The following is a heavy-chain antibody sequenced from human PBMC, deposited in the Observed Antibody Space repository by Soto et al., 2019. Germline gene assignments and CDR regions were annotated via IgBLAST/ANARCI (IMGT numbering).Heavy chain of an antibody. Sequence: GGSLRLSCAASGFTFSNAWMNWVRQAPGKGLEWVGRIKSKTDGGTTDYAAPVKGRFTISRDDSKNTLYLQMNSLRAEDTAVYYCAKDNDRGVINYFDYWGQGTLVTVSS. CDR3: AKDNDRGVINYFDY. J-gene: IGHJ4*02. CDR2: IKSKTDGGTT. D-gene: IGHD3-10*02. CDR1: GFTFSNAW. V-gene: IGHV3-15*07.